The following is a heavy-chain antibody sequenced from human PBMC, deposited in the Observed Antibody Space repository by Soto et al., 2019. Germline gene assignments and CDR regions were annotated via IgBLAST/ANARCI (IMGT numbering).Heavy chain of an antibody. V-gene: IGHV3-30*03. Sequence: QVQLVESGGGVVQPGRSLRLSCAASGFTFSSYGMHWVRQAPGKGLEWVAVISYDGSNKYYADSVKGRFTISRDNSKNTLYLQMNSLRAADTAVYYCARGRGDIVVVVAATPFGYWGQGTLVTVSS. CDR2: ISYDGSNK. D-gene: IGHD2-15*01. J-gene: IGHJ4*02. CDR3: ARGRGDIVVVVAATPFGY. CDR1: GFTFSSYG.